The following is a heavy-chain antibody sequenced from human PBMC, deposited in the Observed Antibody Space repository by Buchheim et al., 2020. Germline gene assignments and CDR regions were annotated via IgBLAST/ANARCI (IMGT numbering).Heavy chain of an antibody. CDR3: ARKIRGSIYYYYGMDV. D-gene: IGHD3-10*01. V-gene: IGHV3-7*01. Sequence: EVQLVESGGGLVQPGGSLRLSCAASGFTFSSYWMSWVRQAPGKGLEWVANIKQDGSEKYYVDSVKGRFTISRDNAKKSLDLQMNSLRAEDTAVYYCARKIRGSIYYYYGMDVWGQGTT. J-gene: IGHJ6*02. CDR1: GFTFSSYW. CDR2: IKQDGSEK.